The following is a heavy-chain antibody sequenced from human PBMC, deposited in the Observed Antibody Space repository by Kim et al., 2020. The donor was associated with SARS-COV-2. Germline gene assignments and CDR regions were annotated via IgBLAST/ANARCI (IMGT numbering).Heavy chain of an antibody. Sequence: GGSLRLSCTASGFTFGDYAMSWFRQAPGKGLEWVGFIRSKAYGGTIEYSASVRCRITISRDDYKSIAYLQMNSLKTEDTAVYYCTSTNSGSYSGWGYWG. J-gene: IGHJ4*01. CDR1: GFTFGDYA. CDR2: IRSKAYGGTI. V-gene: IGHV3-49*03. CDR3: TSTNSGSYSGWGY. D-gene: IGHD3-10*01.